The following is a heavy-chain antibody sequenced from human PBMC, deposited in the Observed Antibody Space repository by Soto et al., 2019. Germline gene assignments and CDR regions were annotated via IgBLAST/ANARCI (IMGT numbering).Heavy chain of an antibody. CDR2: ISSSSSTI. Sequence: PGGSLRLSCAASGFTFSSYSMNWVRQAPEKGLDWVSYISSSSSTIYYADSVKGRFTISRDNAKNSLYLQMNSLRAEDTAVYYCARDSPAGYCSSTSCPRFDCWGQGTVVTVSS. CDR1: GFTFSSYS. D-gene: IGHD2-2*01. V-gene: IGHV3-48*01. J-gene: IGHJ4*02. CDR3: ARDSPAGYCSSTSCPRFDC.